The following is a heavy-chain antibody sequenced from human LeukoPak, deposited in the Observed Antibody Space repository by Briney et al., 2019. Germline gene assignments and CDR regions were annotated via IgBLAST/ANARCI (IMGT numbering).Heavy chain of an antibody. J-gene: IGHJ4*02. Sequence: GGSLRLSCAASGFTFSSYAMSWVRQAPGKGLEWVSAISGSGGSTYYADSVKGRFTISRDNSKNTLYLQMNSLRAEDTAVYYCAKDRYYYDSSGYYGYWGQGTLVTVSS. CDR2: ISGSGGST. CDR3: AKDRYYYDSSGYYGY. V-gene: IGHV3-23*01. CDR1: GFTFSSYA. D-gene: IGHD3-22*01.